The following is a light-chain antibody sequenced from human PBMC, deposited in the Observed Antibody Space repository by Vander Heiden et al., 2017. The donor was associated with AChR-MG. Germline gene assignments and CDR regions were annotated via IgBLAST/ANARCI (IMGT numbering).Light chain of an antibody. CDR2: DAS. V-gene: IGKV3-11*01. Sequence: EIGLTQTPAPLSLSPGERATLSCRASQSVSSYLAWYQQKPGQAPRLLIYDASNRATGIPARFSGSGSGTDFTLTISSLEPEDFAVYYCQQRSNWPPYTFGQGTKLEIK. CDR3: QQRSNWPPYT. J-gene: IGKJ2*01. CDR1: QSVSSY.